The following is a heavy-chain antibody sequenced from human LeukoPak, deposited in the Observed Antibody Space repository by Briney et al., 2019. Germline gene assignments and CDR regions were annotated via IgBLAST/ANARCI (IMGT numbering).Heavy chain of an antibody. CDR3: AREFRPITMNRPQPRSNIDY. CDR2: ISYDGSNK. J-gene: IGHJ4*02. CDR1: GFTFSSYG. D-gene: IGHD3-22*01. Sequence: PGRSLRLSCAASGFTFSSYGMHWVRQAPGKGLEWVAVISYDGSNKYYADSVKGRFTISRDNAKNSLYLQMNSLRAEDTAVYYCAREFRPITMNRPQPRSNIDYWGQGTLVTVSS. V-gene: IGHV3-30*03.